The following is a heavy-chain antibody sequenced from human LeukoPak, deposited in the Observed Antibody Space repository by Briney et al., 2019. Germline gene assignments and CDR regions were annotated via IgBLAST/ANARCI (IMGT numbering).Heavy chain of an antibody. Sequence: ASVKVSCKASGYTFTSYAMHWVRQAPGQRLEWMGWTNAGNGNTKYSQKFQGRVTITRDTSASTAYMELSSLRSEDTAVYYCARILWFGESHFDYRGQGTLVTVSS. CDR2: TNAGNGNT. D-gene: IGHD3-10*01. CDR3: ARILWFGESHFDY. J-gene: IGHJ4*02. CDR1: GYTFTSYA. V-gene: IGHV1-3*01.